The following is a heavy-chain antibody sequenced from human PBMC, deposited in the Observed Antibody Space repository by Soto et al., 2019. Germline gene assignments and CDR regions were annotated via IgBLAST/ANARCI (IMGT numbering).Heavy chain of an antibody. CDR1: GFTFSSYA. V-gene: IGHV3-30*18. Sequence: QVQLVESGGGVVQPGRSLRLSCAVSGFTFSSYAMHWVRQAPGKGLEYVAIISYDGSNTYYADSVKGRFTISRDNSDNTLYLQLNGLRAEDTAVYYCAKDGKTKQWLRYFDYGGQGTLVTVSS. CDR3: AKDGKTKQWLRYFDY. CDR2: ISYDGSNT. D-gene: IGHD6-19*01. J-gene: IGHJ4*02.